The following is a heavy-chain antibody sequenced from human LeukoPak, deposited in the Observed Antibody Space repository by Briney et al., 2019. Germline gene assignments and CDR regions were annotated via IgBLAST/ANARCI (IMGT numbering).Heavy chain of an antibody. Sequence: PSETLSLICAVSGGSISSSNWWSWVRQPPGKGLEWIGEIYHSGSTNYNPSLKSRVTISVDKSKNQFSLKLSSVTAADTAVYYCAREPMVRGVNAPGYYFDYWGQGTLVTVSS. CDR2: IYHSGST. J-gene: IGHJ4*02. CDR1: GGSISSSNW. D-gene: IGHD3-10*01. V-gene: IGHV4-4*02. CDR3: AREPMVRGVNAPGYYFDY.